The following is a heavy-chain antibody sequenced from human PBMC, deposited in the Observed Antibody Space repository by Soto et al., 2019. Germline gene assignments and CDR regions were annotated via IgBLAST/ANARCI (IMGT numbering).Heavy chain of an antibody. CDR1: GFTFSSYW. CDR3: ARSKSLRFLEWRYPTKLYYGMDV. D-gene: IGHD3-3*01. V-gene: IGHV3-74*01. CDR2: INSDGSST. Sequence: PGGSLRLSCAASGFTFSSYWMHWVRQAPGKGLVWVSRINSDGSSTSYADSVKGRFTISRDNAKNTLYLQMNSLRAEDTAVYYCARSKSLRFLEWRYPTKLYYGMDVWGQGTTVTV. J-gene: IGHJ6*02.